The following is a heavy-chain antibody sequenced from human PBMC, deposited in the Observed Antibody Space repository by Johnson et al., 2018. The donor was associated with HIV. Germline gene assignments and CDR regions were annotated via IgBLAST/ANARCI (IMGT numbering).Heavy chain of an antibody. V-gene: IGHV3-7*01. D-gene: IGHD3-3*02. CDR3: ARGGAFHAFDI. Sequence: VQLVESGGGLVQPGGSLRLSCAASGFTVSSNYMSWVRQAPGKGLEWVATIKQDGSERYHVDSVKGRFTISRDNAKKSLYLQMNSLRAEDTAMYFCARGGAFHAFDIWGHGTTVTVSS. J-gene: IGHJ3*02. CDR1: GFTVSSNY. CDR2: IKQDGSER.